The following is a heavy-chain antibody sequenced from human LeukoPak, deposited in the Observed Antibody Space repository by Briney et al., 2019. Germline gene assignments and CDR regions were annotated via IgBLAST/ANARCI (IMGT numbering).Heavy chain of an antibody. J-gene: IGHJ6*03. Sequence: SETLSLTCTVSGGSISSYYWSCIRQPPGKGLEWIGYIYYSGSTNYNPSLKSRVTISVDTSKNQFSLKLSSVTAADTAVYYCARRVRKDGYYYYMDVWGKGTTVTVSS. CDR3: ARRVRKDGYYYYMDV. D-gene: IGHD1-14*01. CDR2: IYYSGST. CDR1: GGSISSYY. V-gene: IGHV4-59*08.